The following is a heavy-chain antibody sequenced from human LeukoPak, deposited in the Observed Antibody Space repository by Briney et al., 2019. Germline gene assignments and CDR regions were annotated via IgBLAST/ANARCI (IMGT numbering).Heavy chain of an antibody. CDR3: ARDNGYYDSSGYYADAFDI. D-gene: IGHD3-22*01. Sequence: GRSLRLSCAASGFIFSMYAMHWVRQAPGKGLEWVAVISFDGSSQHYADSVKGRFTISRDNAKNSLYLQMNSLRAEDTAVYYCARDNGYYDSSGYYADAFDIWGQGTMVTVSS. V-gene: IGHV3-30*04. J-gene: IGHJ3*02. CDR2: ISFDGSSQ. CDR1: GFIFSMYA.